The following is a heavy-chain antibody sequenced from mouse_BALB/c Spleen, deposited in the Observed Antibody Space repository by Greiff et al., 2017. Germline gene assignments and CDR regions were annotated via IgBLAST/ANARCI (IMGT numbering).Heavy chain of an antibody. CDR3: TPITTPYYAMDY. D-gene: IGHD2-4*01. CDR2: INPSNGGT. J-gene: IGHJ4*01. Sequence: QVQLQQSGAELVKPGASVKLSCKASGYTFTSYYMYWVKQRPGQGLEWIGGINPSNGGTNFNEEFKSKATLTVDKSSSTAYMHLSSLTSEDSAVYYCTPITTPYYAMDYWGQGTSVTVSS. CDR1: GYTFTSYY. V-gene: IGHV1S81*02.